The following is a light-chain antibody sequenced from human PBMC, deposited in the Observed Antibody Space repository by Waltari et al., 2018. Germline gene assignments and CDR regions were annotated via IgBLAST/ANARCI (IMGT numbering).Light chain of an antibody. J-gene: IGLJ3*02. V-gene: IGLV2-14*03. CDR1: SSDVGGFNY. Sequence: QSALTQPVSVSGSPGQSITISCTGTSSDVGGFNYVSWYKHHPGKAPKLMIYDVTKRPSGFSNRFSGSVSGNTASLTISGLQSEDEAYYYCSSYIRISASWVFGGGTKLTVL. CDR2: DVT. CDR3: SSYIRISASWV.